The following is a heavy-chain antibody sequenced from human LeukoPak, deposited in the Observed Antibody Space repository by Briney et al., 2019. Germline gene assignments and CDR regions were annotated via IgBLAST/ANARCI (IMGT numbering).Heavy chain of an antibody. CDR1: GVSISSGGYS. Sequence: PSETLSLTCAVSGVSISSGGYSWSWIRQPPGKGLEWIGYIYHSGSTYYNPSLKSRVTISVDRSKNQFSLKLSSVTAADTAVYYCARGLNPYGDYGVGWFDPWGQGTLVTVSS. CDR3: ARGLNPYGDYGVGWFDP. CDR2: IYHSGST. V-gene: IGHV4-30-2*01. D-gene: IGHD4-17*01. J-gene: IGHJ5*02.